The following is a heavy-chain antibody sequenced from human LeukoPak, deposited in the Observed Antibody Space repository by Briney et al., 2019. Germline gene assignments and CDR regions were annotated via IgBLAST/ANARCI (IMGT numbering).Heavy chain of an antibody. D-gene: IGHD3-3*01. V-gene: IGHV4-30-2*01. Sequence: PSETLSLTCTVSGGSISSGGYYWSWIRQPPGKGLEWIGYIYHSGSTYYNPSLKSRVTISVDTSKNQFSLKLSSVTAADTAVYYCASGNFWSGYGGYWGQGTLVTVSS. CDR1: GGSISSGGYY. J-gene: IGHJ4*02. CDR3: ASGNFWSGYGGY. CDR2: IYHSGST.